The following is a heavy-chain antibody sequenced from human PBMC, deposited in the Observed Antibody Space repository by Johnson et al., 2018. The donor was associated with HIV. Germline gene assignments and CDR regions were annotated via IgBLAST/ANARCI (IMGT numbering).Heavy chain of an antibody. D-gene: IGHD4-17*01. J-gene: IGHJ3*02. V-gene: IGHV3-30-3*01. CDR3: ARDFSVDYERGAFDI. Sequence: VQVVESGGGVVQPGRSLRLSCAASGFTFSSYPVHWVRQAPGKGLEWVAVISYDATNKYYADSVKGRFTISRDNSKNTLYLQMNSLRPEDTAVYYCARDFSVDYERGAFDIWGQGTMVTVSS. CDR1: GFTFSSYP. CDR2: ISYDATNK.